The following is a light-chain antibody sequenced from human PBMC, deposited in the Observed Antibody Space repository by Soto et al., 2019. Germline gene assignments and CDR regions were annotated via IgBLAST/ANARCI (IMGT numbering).Light chain of an antibody. V-gene: IGKV3-15*01. CDR2: GVS. CDR1: QSVSVN. J-gene: IGKJ3*01. CDR3: QQYNDWPFT. Sequence: EIVTTQSPGTLSVSPGERATLSGRASQSVSVNLAWYQQKPGQAPRLLIYGVSTRATGIPARFSGSESGTEFTLTISRLQSEDFAVYYCQQYNDWPFTFGPGTKVDIK.